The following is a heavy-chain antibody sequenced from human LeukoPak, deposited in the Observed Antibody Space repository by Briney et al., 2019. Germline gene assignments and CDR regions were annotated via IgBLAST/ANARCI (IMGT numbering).Heavy chain of an antibody. Sequence: GGSLRLSCAASGFTFSDYPMNWVRQPPGKGLEWVSYITSRSDTIYYSDSVKGRFSISRDNAKNSLYLQMSSLRVDNTAVYYCTRGGKYSTLDFWGQGTTVTVSS. D-gene: IGHD2-8*02. CDR1: GFTFSDYP. CDR2: ITSRSDTI. V-gene: IGHV3-48*04. CDR3: TRGGKYSTLDF. J-gene: IGHJ6*02.